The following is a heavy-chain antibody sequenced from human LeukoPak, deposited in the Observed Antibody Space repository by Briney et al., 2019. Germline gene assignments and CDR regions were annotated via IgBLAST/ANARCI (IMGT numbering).Heavy chain of an antibody. J-gene: IGHJ4*02. V-gene: IGHV4-61*02. CDR2: IYTSGST. CDR3: ARSGGWSEYFDY. CDR1: GDSISSGSYY. Sequence: SETLSLTCSVSGDSISSGSYYWSWIRQPAGKGLEWIGRIYTSGSTNYNPSLKSRVTISVDTSKNQFSLKLSSVTAADTAVYYCARSGGWSEYFDYWGQGTLVTVSS. D-gene: IGHD6-19*01.